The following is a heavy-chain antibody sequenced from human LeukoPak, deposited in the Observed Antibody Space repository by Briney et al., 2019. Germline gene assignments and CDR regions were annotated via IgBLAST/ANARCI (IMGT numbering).Heavy chain of an antibody. D-gene: IGHD3-9*01. J-gene: IGHJ4*02. CDR1: GYTFTSYG. CDR2: ISAYNGNT. V-gene: IGHV1-18*04. CDR3: ARGAKYYDILTGYRGNLALDY. Sequence: ASVKVSCKASGYTFTSYGISWVRQAPGQGLEWMGWISAYNGNTNYAQKLQGRVTVTTDTSTSTAYMELRSLRSDDTAAYYCARGAKYYDILTGYRGNLALDYWGQGTLVTVSS.